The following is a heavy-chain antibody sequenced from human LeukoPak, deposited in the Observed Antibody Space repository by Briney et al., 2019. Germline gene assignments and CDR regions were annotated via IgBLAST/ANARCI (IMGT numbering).Heavy chain of an antibody. J-gene: IGHJ3*02. CDR2: ISWNSGSI. CDR1: GFTFDDYA. Sequence: GGSLRLSCAASGFTFDDYAMHWVRQAPGKGLEWVSGISWNSGSIGYADSVKGRFTISRDNAKNSLYLQMNSLSAEDMALYYCAKALSKWELLRVCASDIWGQGTMVTVSS. D-gene: IGHD1-26*01. CDR3: AKALSKWELLRVCASDI. V-gene: IGHV3-9*03.